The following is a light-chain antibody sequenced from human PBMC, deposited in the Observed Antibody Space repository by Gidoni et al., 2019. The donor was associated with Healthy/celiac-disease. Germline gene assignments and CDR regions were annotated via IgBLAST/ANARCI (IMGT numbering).Light chain of an antibody. CDR2: AAS. CDR3: QQSYSTPYT. J-gene: IGKJ2*01. CDR1: QSISSY. V-gene: IGKV1-39*01. Sequence: IQMTQSPSSRSASVGDRVTITCRASQSISSYLNWYQQKPGKAPKLLIYAASSLQSGVPSRFSGSGSGTDFTLTISSLQPEDFATYYCQQSYSTPYTFGQWTKLEIK.